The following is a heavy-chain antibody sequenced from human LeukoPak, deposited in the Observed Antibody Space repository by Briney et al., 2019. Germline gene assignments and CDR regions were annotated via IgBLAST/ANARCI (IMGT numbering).Heavy chain of an antibody. J-gene: IGHJ4*02. CDR3: AKARDCGGDCYTFYFDY. CDR2: IKEDGSQK. V-gene: IGHV3-7*03. Sequence: PGGSLRLSCIVSGFTFRSYWMSWIRQAPGKGLEWVATIKEDGSQKDYVDFVKGRFTISRDNAKNSLYLQMNSLRAEDTAVYSCAKARDCGGDCYTFYFDYWGQGTLVTVSS. D-gene: IGHD2-21*02. CDR1: GFTFRSYW.